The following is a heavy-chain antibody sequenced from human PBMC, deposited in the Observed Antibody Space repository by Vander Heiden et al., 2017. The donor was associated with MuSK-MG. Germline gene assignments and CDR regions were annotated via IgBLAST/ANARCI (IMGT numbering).Heavy chain of an antibody. CDR3: ARGVVGGTGGYYYMDV. CDR2: INHSGST. D-gene: IGHD3-16*01. CDR1: GGSFSGYY. Sequence: QVQLQQWGAGLLKPSETLSLTCAVYGGSFSGYYWSWIRQPPGKGLEWIGEINHSGSTNYNPSLKSRVTISVDTSKDQFSLKLSSVTAADTAVYYCARGVVGGTGGYYYMDVWGKGTTVTVSS. V-gene: IGHV4-34*01. J-gene: IGHJ6*03.